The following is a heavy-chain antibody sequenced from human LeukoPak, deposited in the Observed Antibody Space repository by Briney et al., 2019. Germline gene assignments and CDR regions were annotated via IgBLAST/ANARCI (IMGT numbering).Heavy chain of an antibody. D-gene: IGHD6-19*01. J-gene: IGHJ3*02. Sequence: ASVKVSCKASGYTFTSYDINWVRQATGQGLEWMGWMNPNSGNTGYAQKFQGRVTMTRNTSISTAYMELSSLRSEDTAVFYCARGGSSGWSDAFDIWGQGTMVTVSS. V-gene: IGHV1-8*01. CDR2: MNPNSGNT. CDR3: ARGGSSGWSDAFDI. CDR1: GYTFTSYD.